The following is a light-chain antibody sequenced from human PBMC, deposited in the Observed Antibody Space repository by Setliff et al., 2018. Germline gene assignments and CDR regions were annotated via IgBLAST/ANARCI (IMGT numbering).Light chain of an antibody. CDR3: QSYDSSLSGYV. CDR1: GSDVGAYKF. CDR2: DVS. V-gene: IGLV2-14*01. Sequence: QSALTQPASVSGSPGQSIAVSCTGSGSDVGAYKFVSWYQQRPGKAPRLMIYDVSNRPSGVSDRFSGSKSGNTASLTISGLQAEDEADYYCQSYDSSLSGYVFGTGTKVTV. J-gene: IGLJ1*01.